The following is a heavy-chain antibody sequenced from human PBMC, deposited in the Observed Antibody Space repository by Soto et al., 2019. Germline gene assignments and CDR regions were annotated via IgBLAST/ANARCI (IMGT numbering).Heavy chain of an antibody. CDR2: ISYTVNT. CDR3: ARERNLLGQCSGGAYYSDY. V-gene: IGHV4-39*02. D-gene: IGHD2-15*01. Sequence: PSETMSVTCTVSGVSISSNFCYWAWIRQPPGKGLEWIGTISYTVNTHYNPSLKSRVSISVDTSKSEFSLKLNSVTAADTAVYYCARERNLLGQCSGGAYYSDYWGQGTLVTVSS. J-gene: IGHJ4*02. CDR1: GVSISSNFCY.